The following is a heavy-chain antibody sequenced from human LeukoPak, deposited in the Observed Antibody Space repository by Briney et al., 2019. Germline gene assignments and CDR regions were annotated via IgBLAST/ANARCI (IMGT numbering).Heavy chain of an antibody. D-gene: IGHD1-26*01. J-gene: IGHJ3*02. Sequence: PSETLSLTCTVSGGSISTYYWSWIRQPPGKGLEWIGYIYYSGSTNYNPSLKSRVTISVDMSKNQFSPKLSSVTAADTAVYYCARESVYSGRYYAFDIWGQGTMVTVSS. CDR2: IYYSGST. CDR1: GGSISTYY. V-gene: IGHV4-59*01. CDR3: ARESVYSGRYYAFDI.